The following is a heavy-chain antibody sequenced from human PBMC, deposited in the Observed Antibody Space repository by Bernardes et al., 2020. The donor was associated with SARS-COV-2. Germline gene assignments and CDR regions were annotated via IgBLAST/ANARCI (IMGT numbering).Heavy chain of an antibody. V-gene: IGHV4-39*01. CDR3: ARAPPEAVAGMGLFDY. D-gene: IGHD6-19*01. J-gene: IGHJ4*02. Sequence: SLTCTVSGGSISSSSSYWGWIRQSPGKGLEWIGTIYYTGSTYYTPSLKSRVTISVDTSKNQFSLRLTSVTAADTSVYYCARAPPEAVAGMGLFDYWGQGTLVTVSS. CDR1: GGSISSSSSY. CDR2: IYYTGST.